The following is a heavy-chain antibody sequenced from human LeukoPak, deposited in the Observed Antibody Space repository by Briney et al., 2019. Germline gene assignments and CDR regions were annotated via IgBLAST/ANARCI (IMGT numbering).Heavy chain of an antibody. CDR3: ARGPPPQYSSGWYGDY. CDR2: INHSGST. CDR1: GGSFSGYY. J-gene: IGHJ4*02. V-gene: IGHV4-34*01. Sequence: SETLSLTCAVYGGSFSGYYWSWIRQPPGKGLEWIGEINHSGSTNYNPSLKSRVTISVDTSKNQFSLKLSSVTAADTAVYYCARGPPPQYSSGWYGDYWGQGTLVTVSS. D-gene: IGHD6-19*01.